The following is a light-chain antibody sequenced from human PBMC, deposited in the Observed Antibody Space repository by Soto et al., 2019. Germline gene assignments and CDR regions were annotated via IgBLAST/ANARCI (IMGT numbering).Light chain of an antibody. Sequence: EIVMTQSPATLSVSPGERAPLSCRASQSVSSNLAWYQQKPGQAPRLLIYGASTRATGIPARFSGSGSGPEFTLTISSLQSEDFAVYYCQQYNKLPPYTCGQGPKPEIK. CDR1: QSVSSN. V-gene: IGKV3-15*01. CDR2: GAS. J-gene: IGKJ2*01. CDR3: QQYNKLPPYT.